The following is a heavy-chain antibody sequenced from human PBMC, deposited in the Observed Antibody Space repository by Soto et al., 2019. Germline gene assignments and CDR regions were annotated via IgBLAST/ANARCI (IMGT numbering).Heavy chain of an antibody. CDR2: INPDSDNT. V-gene: IGHV1-8*01. CDR1: GYTFTNYD. D-gene: IGHD2-2*01. Sequence: ASVKVSCKTSGYTFTNYDINWVRQAAGQGLEWMGWINPDSDNTGYAQKFQGRVTMTRDTSISTAYMELNSLGSEDTAVYYCARGRRYCTTTSCYPPALFPYGMDVWGQGTTVTVSS. CDR3: ARGRRYCTTTSCYPPALFPYGMDV. J-gene: IGHJ6*02.